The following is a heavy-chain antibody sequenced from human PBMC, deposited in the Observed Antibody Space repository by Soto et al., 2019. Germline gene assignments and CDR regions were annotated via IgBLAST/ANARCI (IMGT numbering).Heavy chain of an antibody. CDR1: GGSINNVVYY. CDR3: AAVAPRKLTFPFYGVDV. V-gene: IGHV4-30-4*01. CDR2: IYHSGSI. D-gene: IGHD3-16*01. Sequence: QVRLQESGPGLVKPSETLSLTCPVSGGSINNVVYYWSWIHQPPGKGLEWIGYIYHSGSIYYNPSLKSRLTISMDTSKNHFSLKLTSVTAADTAVYYCAAVAPRKLTFPFYGVDVWGQGTTVTVSS. J-gene: IGHJ6*02.